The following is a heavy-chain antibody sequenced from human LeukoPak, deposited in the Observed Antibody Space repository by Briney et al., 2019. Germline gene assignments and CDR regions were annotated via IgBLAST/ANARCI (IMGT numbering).Heavy chain of an antibody. CDR2: IYTSGST. Sequence: SETLSLTCTVSGGSISRYYWSWIRQPAGKGLEWIGRIYTSGSTNYNPSLKRRVTMSVETSKNQSSLKLSSVTAADTAVYYCARAPSAGSYSFYYFDYWGQGTLVTVSS. CDR1: GGSISRYY. CDR3: ARAPSAGSYSFYYFDY. J-gene: IGHJ4*02. D-gene: IGHD3-10*01. V-gene: IGHV4-4*07.